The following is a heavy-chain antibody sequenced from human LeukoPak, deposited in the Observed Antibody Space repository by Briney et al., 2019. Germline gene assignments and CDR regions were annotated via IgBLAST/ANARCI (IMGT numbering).Heavy chain of an antibody. CDR2: ICYDGSNK. J-gene: IGHJ6*02. CDR3: ATPQWLLFSGVGMDV. Sequence: PGGSLRLSCAASGFTFSSYVMRWVRQAPGRGLEWVAVICYDGSNKYYADSVKGRFTISRDNSKNTQYLQLNSLRPEDTAVYYCATPQWLLFSGVGMDVWGQGTTVTVSS. D-gene: IGHD3-3*01. CDR1: GFTFSSYV. V-gene: IGHV3-33*01.